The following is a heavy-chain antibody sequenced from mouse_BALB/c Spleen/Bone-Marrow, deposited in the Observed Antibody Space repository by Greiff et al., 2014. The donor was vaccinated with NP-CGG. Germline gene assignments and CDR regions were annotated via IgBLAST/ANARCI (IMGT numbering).Heavy chain of an antibody. CDR3: ARDDYYAMDY. V-gene: IGHV7-3*02. J-gene: IGHJ4*01. CDR1: GFTFTDYY. Sequence: EVQRVESGGGLVQPGGSLRLSCATSGFTFTDYYMSWVRQPPGKALEWLGFIRNKANGYTTEYSASVKGRFTISRDNFQSILYLQMNTLRAEDSATYYCARDDYYAMDYWGQGTSVTVSS. CDR2: IRNKANGYTT.